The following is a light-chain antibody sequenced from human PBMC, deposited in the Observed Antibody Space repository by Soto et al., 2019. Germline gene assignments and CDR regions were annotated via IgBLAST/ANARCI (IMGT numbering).Light chain of an antibody. CDR1: QSISSSD. V-gene: IGKV3-20*01. CDR3: QHYGSSSWT. CDR2: AAS. J-gene: IGKJ1*01. Sequence: EIVLTQSPRTLSLSPGERATLSCTASQSISSSDLAWYQHRPGQAPRLLIYAASSRATGIPVRFSGSGSGTDFTLSISSLEPEDFAVYYCQHYGSSSWTFGQVTKV.